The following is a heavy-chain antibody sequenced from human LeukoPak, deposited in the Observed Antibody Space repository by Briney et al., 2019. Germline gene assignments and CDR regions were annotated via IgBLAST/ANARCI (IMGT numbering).Heavy chain of an antibody. CDR1: GGTFCSYA. V-gene: IGHV1-69*06. Sequence: SVKVSCKASGGTFCSYAISWVRQAPGQGLEWMGGIIPIFGTANYAQNFQGRVTITADKSTSTAYMELSSLRSEDTAVYYCARAVGSSWEHTDYWGQGTLVTVSS. CDR2: IIPIFGTA. CDR3: ARAVGSSWEHTDY. J-gene: IGHJ4*02. D-gene: IGHD6-13*01.